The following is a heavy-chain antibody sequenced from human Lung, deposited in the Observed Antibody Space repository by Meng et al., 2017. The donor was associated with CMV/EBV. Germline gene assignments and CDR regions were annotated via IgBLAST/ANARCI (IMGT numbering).Heavy chain of an antibody. CDR2: IPHRGSS. CDR1: GDSIPNHNW. J-gene: IGHJ1*01. CDR3: LRRSGGSV. V-gene: IGHV4-4*02. D-gene: IGHD3-10*01. Sequence: QVQFGEAGPALGKTSTPLSLTCAVSGDSIPNHNWWAWVRQPPGKGLEWIGEIPHRGSSAYNPSLKSRVSMSIDKSKNQFSLKLTSVTAADTAVYHCLRRSGGSVWGQGTLVTVSS.